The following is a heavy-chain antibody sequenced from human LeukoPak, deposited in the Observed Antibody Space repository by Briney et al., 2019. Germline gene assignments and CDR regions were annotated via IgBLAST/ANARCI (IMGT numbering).Heavy chain of an antibody. D-gene: IGHD1-26*01. CDR2: ISGSGGST. CDR3: AKDQGQWELVFDY. V-gene: IGHV3-23*01. J-gene: IGHJ4*02. CDR1: GFTFSSYA. Sequence: GGSLRLSCAASGFTFSSYAMSWVRQAPGKGLEWISAISGSGGSTYYADSVKGRFTISRDNSKNTLYLQMNSLRAEDTAVYYCAKDQGQWELVFDYWGQGTLVTVSS.